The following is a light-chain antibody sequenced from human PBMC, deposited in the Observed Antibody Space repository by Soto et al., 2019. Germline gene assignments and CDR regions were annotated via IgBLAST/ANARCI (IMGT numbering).Light chain of an antibody. CDR1: SGDIGSYNR. CDR2: EVT. J-gene: IGLJ1*01. Sequence: QSVLTQPASVSESPGQSITISCTGTSGDIGSYNRVSWYQQHPGKAPKLIIYEVTDWPSGVSNRFSGSKSGNTASLTISGLQAEDEAEYYCSSYTNINTRACVFGTGTKVTVL. CDR3: SSYTNINTRACV. V-gene: IGLV2-14*01.